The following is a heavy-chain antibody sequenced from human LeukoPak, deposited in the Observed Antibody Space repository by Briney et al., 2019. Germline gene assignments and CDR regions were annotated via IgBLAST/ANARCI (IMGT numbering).Heavy chain of an antibody. D-gene: IGHD3-22*01. CDR1: GGSISSGHYY. CDR3: GRTMILVVSSYYDYGMDV. J-gene: IGHJ6*02. V-gene: IGHV4-30-4*01. Sequence: SETLSLTCTVSGGSISSGHYYWSWFRQPPGKGLEWIGYIYYSGSTYYYPYAKSRVSISIDTSKNQFSLRLSSVTAADTAVYYCGRTMILVVSSYYDYGMDVWGQGT. CDR2: IYYSGST.